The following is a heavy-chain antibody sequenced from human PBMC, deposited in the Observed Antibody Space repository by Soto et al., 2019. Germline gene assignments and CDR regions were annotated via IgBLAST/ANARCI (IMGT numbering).Heavy chain of an antibody. CDR2: IFFTGAI. V-gene: IGHV4-61*01. CDR1: GDSVTFGHHY. D-gene: IGHD3-10*01. Sequence: QVQLQESGPGLVKPSGTLSLICIVSGDSVTFGHHYWSWIRQPPGKGLEWIGHIFFTGAINYSPSLKSLDTMSVDSSKSQCSLKLTSVSAADSAIYSCARARPDSAGSSLGRRLDVWGQGTTVTVSS. CDR3: ARARPDSAGSSLGRRLDV. J-gene: IGHJ6*02.